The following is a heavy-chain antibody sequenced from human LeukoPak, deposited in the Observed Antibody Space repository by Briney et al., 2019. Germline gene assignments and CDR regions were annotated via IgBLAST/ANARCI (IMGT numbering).Heavy chain of an antibody. J-gene: IGHJ4*02. D-gene: IGHD6-6*01. CDR3: ARIGYSSSSFDY. V-gene: IGHV3-7*01. Sequence: GGSLRLSCVASGFTFSNYWMSWVRQAPGKGLEGVANINQDGSHKYYVDSVEGRFTISRDNPKNSVYLQVNSLRAEDTAVYYCARIGYSSSSFDYWGQGTLVTVSS. CDR2: INQDGSHK. CDR1: GFTFSNYW.